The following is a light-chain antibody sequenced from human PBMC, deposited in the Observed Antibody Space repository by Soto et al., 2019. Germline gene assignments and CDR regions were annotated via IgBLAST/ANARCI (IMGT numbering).Light chain of an antibody. J-gene: IGKJ3*01. CDR2: SAS. Sequence: IQLTQSPSSLSASVGDTVTITCRASQAIGSYFACYQQRPGTAPNLLLDSASTLHSGVPSRFSGRGSGTDFPFAITTPQPEGFAHSYCQKVDSYPRYFGPGT. CDR3: QKVDSYPRY. CDR1: QAIGSY. V-gene: IGKV1-9*01.